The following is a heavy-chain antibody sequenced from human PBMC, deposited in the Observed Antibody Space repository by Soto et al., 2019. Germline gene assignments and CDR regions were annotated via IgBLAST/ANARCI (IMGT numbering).Heavy chain of an antibody. CDR3: ARLNEYYYDSSGYRPLVFRY. CDR2: VYDSRST. Sequence: SETLSLTCTVSGGYISNYYGSWVRQPQGKGLGLIWYVYDSRSTNYNPSLTSRVTISVDPSKNPFSLNLSPVTAADTAVYYCARLNEYYYDSSGYRPLVFRYWGQGTLVTVSS. CDR1: GGYISNYY. D-gene: IGHD3-22*01. J-gene: IGHJ4*02. V-gene: IGHV4-59*01.